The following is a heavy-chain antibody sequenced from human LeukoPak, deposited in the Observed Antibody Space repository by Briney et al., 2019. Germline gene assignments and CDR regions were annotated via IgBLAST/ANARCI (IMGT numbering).Heavy chain of an antibody. Sequence: PSETLSLTCSVSGDSISTSSSYWGWIRQPPGKGLEWIGSIYYSGSTYYNPSLKSRVTISVDTSKNQFSLKLSSVTAADTAVYYCASPRGYDREYYFDYWGQGTLVTVSS. D-gene: IGHD5-12*01. CDR3: ASPRGYDREYYFDY. J-gene: IGHJ4*02. CDR1: GDSISTSSSY. CDR2: IYYSGST. V-gene: IGHV4-39*07.